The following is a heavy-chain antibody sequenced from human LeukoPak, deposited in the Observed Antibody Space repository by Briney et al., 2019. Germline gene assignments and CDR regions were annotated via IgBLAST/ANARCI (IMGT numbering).Heavy chain of an antibody. D-gene: IGHD5/OR15-5a*01. J-gene: IGHJ3*02. CDR2: IYHSGST. CDR1: GYSISSGYY. V-gene: IGHV4-38-2*02. Sequence: SETLSLTCTVSGYSISSGYYWGWIRQPPGKGLEWIGSIYHSGSTYYNPSPKSRVTISVDTSKNQFSLKLSSVTAADTAVYYCASLRSDAFDIWGQGTMVTVSS. CDR3: ASLRSDAFDI.